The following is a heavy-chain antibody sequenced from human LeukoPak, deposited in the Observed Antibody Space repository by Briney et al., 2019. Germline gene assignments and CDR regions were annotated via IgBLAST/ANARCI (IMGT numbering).Heavy chain of an antibody. CDR1: GYTFTSYY. J-gene: IGHJ6*02. CDR3: AREATITGWGVGRWDYGMDV. Sequence: ASVKVSCKASGYTFTSYYMHWVRQAPGQGLEWMGIINPSGGSTGYAQKFQGRVTMTRDTSTSTVYMELSSLRSEDTAVYYCAREATITGWGVGRWDYGMDVWGQGTTVTVSS. D-gene: IGHD5-24*01. CDR2: INPSGGST. V-gene: IGHV1-46*01.